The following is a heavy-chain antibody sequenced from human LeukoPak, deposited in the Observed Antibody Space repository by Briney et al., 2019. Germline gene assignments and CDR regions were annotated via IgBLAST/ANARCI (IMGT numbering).Heavy chain of an antibody. CDR3: ARLRVAEEANY. V-gene: IGHV3-74*01. CDR1: GFTFSNYR. J-gene: IGHJ4*02. CDR2: ITDDGSST. Sequence: GGSLRLSCAASGFTFSNYRMHWVRQAPGKGLVWVSCITDDGSSTYYVDSVKGRFTISRDNAKNTLYLQMNSLRAEDTAVYYCARLRVAEEANYWGQGTLVTVSS. D-gene: IGHD6-19*01.